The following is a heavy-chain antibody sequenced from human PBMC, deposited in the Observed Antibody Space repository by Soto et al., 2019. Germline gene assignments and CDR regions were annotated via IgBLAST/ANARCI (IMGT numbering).Heavy chain of an antibody. Sequence: QVQLVESGGGVVQPGRSLRLSCAASGFTFSSYAMHWVRQAPGKGLEWVAVISYDGSNKYYADSVKGRFTISRDNSKNTLYLQMNSLRAEDTAVYYCARAPPRGGGSYFDYLGQGTLVTVSS. D-gene: IGHD3-16*01. J-gene: IGHJ4*02. CDR2: ISYDGSNK. CDR3: ARAPPRGGGSYFDY. V-gene: IGHV3-30-3*01. CDR1: GFTFSSYA.